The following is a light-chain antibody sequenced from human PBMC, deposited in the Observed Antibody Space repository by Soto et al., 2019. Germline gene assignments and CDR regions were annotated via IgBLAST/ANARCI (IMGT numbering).Light chain of an antibody. J-gene: IGKJ4*01. V-gene: IGKV3-20*01. CDR2: GAS. Sequence: EIVLTQSPGTLSLSPGERATLSCRASQSVSTSYLAWYQQKPGQAPRRLIYGASSRATGIPDRFSGSGSWADFTRTISRLEPEDFAVYDCQHYCSVPLIFGGGPKVEIK. CDR3: QHYCSVPLI. CDR1: QSVSTSY.